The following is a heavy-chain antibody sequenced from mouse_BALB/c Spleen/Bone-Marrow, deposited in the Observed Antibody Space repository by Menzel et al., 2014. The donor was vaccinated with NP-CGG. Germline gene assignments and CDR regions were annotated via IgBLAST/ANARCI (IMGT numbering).Heavy chain of an antibody. CDR1: GYTFTSYY. CDR3: TRRSLLSDYYSMDY. V-gene: IGHV1S81*02. Sequence: LQESGAELVKPGASVKLSCKASGYTFTSYYLYWVKQRPGQGLEWIGEINPSNGGTNFNERFKSKASLTVDKSSSTAYMQLNSLTSEDSAVCYCTRRSLLSDYYSMDYWGQGTSVTGSS. D-gene: IGHD2-10*01. J-gene: IGHJ4*01. CDR2: INPSNGGT.